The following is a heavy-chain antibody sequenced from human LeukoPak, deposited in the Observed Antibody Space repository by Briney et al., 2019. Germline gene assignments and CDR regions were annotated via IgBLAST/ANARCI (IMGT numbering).Heavy chain of an antibody. Sequence: SETLSLTCTVSGGSISSYFWSWMRQPAGKGLEWIGRIYDSGTTTYNPSLRSRVTMSVDTSKNQLYLNLRYVTAADTAVYYCARRDGDYWGQGTLVTVSS. V-gene: IGHV4-4*07. D-gene: IGHD5-24*01. CDR1: GGSISSYF. CDR3: ARRDGDY. CDR2: IYDSGTT. J-gene: IGHJ4*02.